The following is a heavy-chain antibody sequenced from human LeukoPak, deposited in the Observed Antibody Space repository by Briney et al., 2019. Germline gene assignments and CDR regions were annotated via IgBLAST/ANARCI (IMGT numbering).Heavy chain of an antibody. CDR1: GGTFSSYA. CDR2: IIPILGIA. J-gene: IGHJ3*02. V-gene: IGHV1-69*04. Sequence: GASVKVSCKASGGTFSSYAISWVRQAPGQGLEWMGRIIPILGIANYAQKFQGRVTITADKSTSTAYMELSSLRSEDTAVYYCARDRYGDPRVDHAFDIWGQGTMVTVSS. CDR3: ARDRYGDPRVDHAFDI. D-gene: IGHD4-17*01.